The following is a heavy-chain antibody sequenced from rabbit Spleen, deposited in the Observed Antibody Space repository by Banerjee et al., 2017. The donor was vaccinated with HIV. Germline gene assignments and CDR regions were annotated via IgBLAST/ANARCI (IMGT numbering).Heavy chain of an antibody. CDR3: ATNHYTGDFNL. Sequence: QEQLEESGGDLVKPEGSLTLTCTASGFSFSSSYWICWVRQAPGKGLEWIGCIYTGSGTTYYASWAKGRFTISKTSSTTVTLQMTSLTAADTATYFCATNHYTGDFNLWGQGTLVTVS. CDR2: IYTGSGTT. J-gene: IGHJ4*01. D-gene: IGHD4-1*01. CDR1: GFSFSSSYW. V-gene: IGHV1S45*01.